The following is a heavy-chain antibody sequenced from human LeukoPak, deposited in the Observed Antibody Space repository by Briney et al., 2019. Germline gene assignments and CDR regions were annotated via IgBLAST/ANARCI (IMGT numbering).Heavy chain of an antibody. CDR3: ARAREYYYDPYYFDY. CDR1: GFTFSSSA. Sequence: PGGSLRLSCAASGFTFSSSAMSWVRQVPGKGLEWVSGISASGGSTSYADSVRGRFTIPRDNSKNTLYLQMNSLRAEDTAVYYCARAREYYYDPYYFDYWGQGTLVTVSS. J-gene: IGHJ4*02. V-gene: IGHV3-23*01. D-gene: IGHD3-22*01. CDR2: ISASGGST.